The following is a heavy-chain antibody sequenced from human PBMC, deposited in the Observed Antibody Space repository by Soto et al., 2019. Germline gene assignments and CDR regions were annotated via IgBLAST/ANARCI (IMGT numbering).Heavy chain of an antibody. CDR3: ARATRDRGPFDY. V-gene: IGHV3-30-3*01. CDR1: GFTFSSYA. Sequence: GGSLRLSCAASGFTFSSYAMHWVRQAPGKGLEWVAVISYDGSNKYYADSVKGRFTISRDNSKNTLYLQMNSLRAEDTAVYYCARATRDRGPFDYWGQGTLVTVSA. D-gene: IGHD2-15*01. CDR2: ISYDGSNK. J-gene: IGHJ4*02.